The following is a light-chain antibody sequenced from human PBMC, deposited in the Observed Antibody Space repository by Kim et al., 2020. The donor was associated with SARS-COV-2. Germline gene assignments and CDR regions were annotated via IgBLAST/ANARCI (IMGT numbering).Light chain of an antibody. V-gene: IGLV2-11*01. CDR1: SSDVGGYYY. Sequence: TTSCSAASSDVGGYYYAASYQQHPPNAPQLMIYYVSKRPSWVPARCSVSTSGSTASLTISGLQAEDEADYYCCSYAGSYTFVVFGGGTKVTVL. CDR2: YVS. CDR3: CSYAGSYTFVV. J-gene: IGLJ2*01.